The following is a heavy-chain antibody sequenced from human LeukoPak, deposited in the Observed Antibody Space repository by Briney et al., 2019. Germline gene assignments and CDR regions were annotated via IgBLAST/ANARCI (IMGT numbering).Heavy chain of an antibody. D-gene: IGHD3-3*01. V-gene: IGHV4-59*01. Sequence: SETLSLTCTVSGGSISSYYWSWIAQPPGKGLEWIGYIYYSGSTNYNPSLKSRVTISVDTSKNQFSLKLSSVTAADTAVYYCARVTYYDFWSGVVDYLGQGTLVTVSS. J-gene: IGHJ4*02. CDR1: GGSISSYY. CDR2: IYYSGST. CDR3: ARVTYYDFWSGVVDY.